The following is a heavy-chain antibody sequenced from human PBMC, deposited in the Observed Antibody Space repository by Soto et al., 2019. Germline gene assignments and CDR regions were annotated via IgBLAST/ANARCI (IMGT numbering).Heavy chain of an antibody. V-gene: IGHV4-59*01. CDR3: ARSDGRY. J-gene: IGHJ4*02. CDR2: IYYTGTT. CDR1: GGSISSYY. Sequence: SETLSLTCTVSGGSISSYYWSWIRQPPGKGLEWIGYIYYTGTTNYNPSLKSRVTISVDTSKNQFSLKLSSVTAADTAVYYCARSDGRYWGQGTLVTVSS.